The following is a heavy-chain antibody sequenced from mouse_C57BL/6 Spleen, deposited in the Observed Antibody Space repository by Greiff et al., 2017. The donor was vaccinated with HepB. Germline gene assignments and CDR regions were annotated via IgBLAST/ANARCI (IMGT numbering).Heavy chain of an antibody. D-gene: IGHD4-1*01. CDR3: AREELGRFFAY. Sequence: EVQVVESEGGLVQPGSSMKLSCTASGFTFSDYYMAWVRQVPEKGLEWVANINYDGSSTYYLDSLKSRFIISRDNAKNILYLQMSSLKSEDTATYYCAREELGRFFAYWVQGTLVLSLQ. CDR2: INYDGSST. CDR1: GFTFSDYY. J-gene: IGHJ3*01. V-gene: IGHV5-16*01.